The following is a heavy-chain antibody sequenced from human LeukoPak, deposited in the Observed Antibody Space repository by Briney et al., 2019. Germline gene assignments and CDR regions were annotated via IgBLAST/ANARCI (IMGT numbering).Heavy chain of an antibody. J-gene: IGHJ3*02. CDR2: ISSSSSTI. CDR3: ARDQNYYDSSGYYYLIAFDI. V-gene: IGHV3-48*04. CDR1: GFTFSSNS. Sequence: GGSLRLSCAASGFTFSSNSMNCVRQAPGKGLEWVSYISSSSSTIYYADSVRGRFTISRDNAKNSLYLQMNSLRAEDTAVYYCARDQNYYDSSGYYYLIAFDIWGQGTMVTVSS. D-gene: IGHD3-22*01.